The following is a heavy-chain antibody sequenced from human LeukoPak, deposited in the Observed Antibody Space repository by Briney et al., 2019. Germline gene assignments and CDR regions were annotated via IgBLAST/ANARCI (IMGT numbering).Heavy chain of an antibody. CDR1: GGSISSSSYY. CDR3: ARGASGLTYDYGVN. CDR2: IYYSGST. J-gene: IGHJ4*02. D-gene: IGHD4-17*01. Sequence: SETLSLTCTVSGGSISSSSYYWGWIRQPPGKGLEWIGSIYYSGSTYYNPSLKSRVTISVDTSKNQFSLKLSSVTAADTAVYYCARGASGLTYDYGVNWGQGTLVTVSS. V-gene: IGHV4-39*07.